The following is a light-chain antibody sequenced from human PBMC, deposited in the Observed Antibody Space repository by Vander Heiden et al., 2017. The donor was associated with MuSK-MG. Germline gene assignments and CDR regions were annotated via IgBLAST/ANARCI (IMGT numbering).Light chain of an antibody. CDR3: QQYNNWPQT. CDR2: GAS. CDR1: ENVSKN. J-gene: IGKJ1*01. Sequence: EIVMTQSPGTLSVSPGERATLSCRASENVSKNLAWYQQKPGQAPRLLIYGASTRATGIPVRISGSGSGTEFTLTISSLQSEDFALYYCQQYNNWPQTFGQGTKVEIK. V-gene: IGKV3-15*01.